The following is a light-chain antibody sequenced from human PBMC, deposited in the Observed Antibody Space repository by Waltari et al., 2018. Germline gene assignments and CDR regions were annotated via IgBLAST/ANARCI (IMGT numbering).Light chain of an antibody. CDR2: DVN. V-gene: IGLV2-14*03. Sequence: QSALTQPASVSGSPGQSITISCTGTSSAIGGFKWVSWYQQHPGKAPKLKIYDVNNRPSGVSDRFSGSKSGNTASLTISGLQAEDEAEYYCLSYTNKKILVFGGGTKLTVL. J-gene: IGLJ2*01. CDR3: LSYTNKKILV. CDR1: SSAIGGFKW.